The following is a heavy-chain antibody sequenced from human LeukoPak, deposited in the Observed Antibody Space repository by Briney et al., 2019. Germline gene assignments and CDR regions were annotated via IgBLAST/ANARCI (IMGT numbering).Heavy chain of an antibody. CDR2: INAGNGNT. Sequence: ASVKVSCKASGYTFTSYAMHWVRQAPGQRLEWMGWINAGNGNTKYSQKFQGRVTITRDTSASTAYMELSSLRSEDTAVYYRAGDLGYSYGSDNWFDPWGQGTLVTVSS. CDR3: AGDLGYSYGSDNWFDP. D-gene: IGHD5-18*01. J-gene: IGHJ5*02. CDR1: GYTFTSYA. V-gene: IGHV1-3*01.